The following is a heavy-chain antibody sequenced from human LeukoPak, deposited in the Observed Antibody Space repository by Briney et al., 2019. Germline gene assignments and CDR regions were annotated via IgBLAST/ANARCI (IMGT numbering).Heavy chain of an antibody. CDR3: TTDGVGVEGATYDN. D-gene: IGHD1-26*01. Sequence: GGSLSLSSAAAGFTFINAWMAWVRQAPGKGLEWVGRIKAKAHGGTIEYAAPVKGRFTISRDDSKNTLYLQMNSLKTEDTAVYYCTTDGVGVEGATYDNWGQGTLVSVSS. CDR1: GFTFINAW. V-gene: IGHV3-15*01. CDR2: IKAKAHGGTI. J-gene: IGHJ4*02.